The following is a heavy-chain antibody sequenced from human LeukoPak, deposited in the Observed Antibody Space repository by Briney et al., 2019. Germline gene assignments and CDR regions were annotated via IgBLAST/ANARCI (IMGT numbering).Heavy chain of an antibody. Sequence: GGSLRLSCAASGFTFRNHWMHWVRQTPGKGLVWVSRISSDGSSTTYADSVKGRFTISRDNAKNTLYLQMNNLIAEDTAMYYCARDQRVTGRPDIDYWGQGTLVIVSS. CDR3: ARDQRVTGRPDIDY. CDR1: GFTFRNHW. V-gene: IGHV3-74*03. J-gene: IGHJ4*02. CDR2: ISSDGSST. D-gene: IGHD6-6*01.